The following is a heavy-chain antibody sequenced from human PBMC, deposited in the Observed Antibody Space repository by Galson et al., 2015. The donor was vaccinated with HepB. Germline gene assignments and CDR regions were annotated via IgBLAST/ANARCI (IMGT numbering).Heavy chain of an antibody. CDR1: GYTFTGYY. D-gene: IGHD5-12*01. Sequence: SVKVSCKAVGYTFTGYYMHWVRRAPGQGLEWMGWINPNSGGANYAQKFQGRVTMTRDTSISTAYMELSRLRSDDTAVYYCAYGYSGYDSLGYWGQGTLVTVSS. J-gene: IGHJ4*02. CDR2: INPNSGGA. V-gene: IGHV1-2*02. CDR3: AYGYSGYDSLGY.